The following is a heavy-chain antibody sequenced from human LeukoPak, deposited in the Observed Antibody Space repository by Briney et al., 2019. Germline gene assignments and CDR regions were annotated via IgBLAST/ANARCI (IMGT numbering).Heavy chain of an antibody. CDR2: IKEDGSEK. J-gene: IGHJ4*02. D-gene: IGHD3-10*01. CDR1: GFAFKNYW. Sequence: PGGSLRLSCGVSGFAFKNYWMTWVRQAPGKGLEWVANIKEDGSEKYYVDSVKGRFTISRDNAKNSLYLQMNSLRAEDTAVYYCARDYGPLYWGQGTLVTVSS. V-gene: IGHV3-7*01. CDR3: ARDYGPLY.